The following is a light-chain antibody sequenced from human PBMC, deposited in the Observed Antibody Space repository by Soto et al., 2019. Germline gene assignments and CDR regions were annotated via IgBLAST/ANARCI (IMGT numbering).Light chain of an antibody. J-gene: IGLJ1*01. CDR3: CSYAGSGTYV. V-gene: IGLV2-23*01. CDR2: EDS. CDR1: SSDVGTYNL. Sequence: QSVLTQPASVSGSPGQLITISCTGTSSDVGTYNLVSWYQQHSGQAPKLMIYEDSKRPSGISNRFSGSKSGNTASLTISGLQAEDEADYYCCSYAGSGTYVFGTGTKLTVL.